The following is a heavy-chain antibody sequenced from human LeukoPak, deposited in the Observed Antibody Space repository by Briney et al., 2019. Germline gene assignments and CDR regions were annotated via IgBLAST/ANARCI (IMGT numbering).Heavy chain of an antibody. CDR1: GFTFSSYG. CDR3: AKYRAAYDSSGYVDY. V-gene: IGHV3-23*01. J-gene: IGHJ4*02. D-gene: IGHD3-22*01. CDR2: ISGSGGST. Sequence: GGSLRLSCAASGFTFSSYGMSWVRQAPGKGLEWVSAISGSGGSTYYADSVKGRFTISRDNSKNTLYLQMNSLRAEDTAVYYCAKYRAAYDSSGYVDYWGQGTLVTVSS.